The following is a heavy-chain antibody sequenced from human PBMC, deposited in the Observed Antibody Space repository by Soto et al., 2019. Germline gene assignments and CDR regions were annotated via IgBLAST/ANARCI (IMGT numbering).Heavy chain of an antibody. CDR2: IYPSNSET. J-gene: IGHJ4*02. V-gene: IGHV5-51*01. Sequence: EVQLVQSGAEVKKPGESLKISCKASGYTFTSYWIGWVLQMPGKGLEWMGIIYPSNSETRFSPSFQGQVTLSADKSIFTAYLQWSSLKASDTAIYYCARQAYHYDTYSFGYWGQVTLVTVSP. CDR1: GYTFTSYW. CDR3: ARQAYHYDTYSFGY. D-gene: IGHD3-22*01.